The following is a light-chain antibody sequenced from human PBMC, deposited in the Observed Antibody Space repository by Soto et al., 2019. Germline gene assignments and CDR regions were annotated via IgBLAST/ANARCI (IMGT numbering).Light chain of an antibody. V-gene: IGLV3-25*03. CDR2: KDN. CDR3: QSTDTSVSFI. CDR1: TLPKRY. Sequence: SYELTQPPSVSVSPGQTARITCSGDTLPKRYAYWYQQKPGQAPVLVIYKDNERPSGIPERFSGSSSGSTVTLTISGVQAEDEADYYCQSTDTSVSFIFGGGTKLTVL. J-gene: IGLJ2*01.